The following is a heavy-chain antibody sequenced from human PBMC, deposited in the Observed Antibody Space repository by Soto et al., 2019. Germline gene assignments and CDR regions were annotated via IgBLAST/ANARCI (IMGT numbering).Heavy chain of an antibody. CDR2: INPSGGST. D-gene: IGHD2-15*01. J-gene: IGHJ4*02. Sequence: GASVKVSCKASGDTFTSYYMHWVRQAPGQGLEWMGIINPSGGSTSYAQKFQGRVTMTRDTSTSTVYMELSSLRAEDTAVYYCAREIVVARGASYFDYWGPGTLVTVS. V-gene: IGHV1-46*01. CDR1: GDTFTSYY. CDR3: AREIVVARGASYFDY.